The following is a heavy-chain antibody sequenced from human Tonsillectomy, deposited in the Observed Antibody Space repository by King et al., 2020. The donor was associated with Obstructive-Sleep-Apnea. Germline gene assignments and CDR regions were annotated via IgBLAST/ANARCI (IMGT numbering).Heavy chain of an antibody. CDR1: GFTFSSYS. D-gene: IGHD3-22*01. Sequence: VQLVESGGGLVKPGGSLRLSCAASGFTFSSYSMNWVRQAPGKGLEWVSSISSSSSYIYYADSVKGRFTISRDNAKNSLYLQMNSRRAEDTAVYYWSRVHYDSCGYYFGPYYFDYWGQETLVTVSS. CDR2: ISSSSSYI. J-gene: IGHJ4*02. CDR3: SRVHYDSCGYYFGPYYFDY. V-gene: IGHV3-21*01.